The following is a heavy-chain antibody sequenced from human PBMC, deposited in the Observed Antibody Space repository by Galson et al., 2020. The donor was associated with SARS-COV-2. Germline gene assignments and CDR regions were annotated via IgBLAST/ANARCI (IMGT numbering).Heavy chain of an antibody. Sequence: GGSLRLSCAASGITFRNYEMNWVRQAPGKGLEWVSYIGNTGEMVHYADSVKGRFTISRDNAKRSLYLQMSSLRADDTAVYYCVREIGGSGTYSVFDYWGQGTLVTVSS. CDR1: GITFRNYE. V-gene: IGHV3-48*03. J-gene: IGHJ4*02. CDR3: VREIGGSGTYSVFDY. D-gene: IGHD1-26*01. CDR2: IGNTGEMV.